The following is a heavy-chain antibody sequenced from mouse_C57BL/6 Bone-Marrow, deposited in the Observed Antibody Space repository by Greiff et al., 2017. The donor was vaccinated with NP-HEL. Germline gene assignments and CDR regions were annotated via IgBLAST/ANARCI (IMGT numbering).Heavy chain of an antibody. V-gene: IGHV5-16*01. CDR3: ARDDGYYGFDY. Sequence: EVMLVESEGGLVQPGSSMKLSCTASGFTFSDYYMAWVRQVPEKGLEWVANINYDGSSTYYLDSLKSRFIISRDNAKNILYLQMSSLKSEDTATYYCARDDGYYGFDYWGQGTTLTVSS. D-gene: IGHD2-3*01. CDR2: INYDGSST. CDR1: GFTFSDYY. J-gene: IGHJ2*01.